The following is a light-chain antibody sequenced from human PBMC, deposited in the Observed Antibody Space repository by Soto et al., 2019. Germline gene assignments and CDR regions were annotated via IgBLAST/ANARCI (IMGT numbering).Light chain of an antibody. J-gene: IGLJ2*01. Sequence: QSVLTQPPSASGSPGQSVTISCAGSSSDIGASNSVSWYQQHPGKVPKLLISEVTKRPSGVPDRFSGSKSGNTASLTVSGLQADDEADYSCGSKAGSNKHVVFGGGTKLTVL. CDR1: SSDIGASNS. V-gene: IGLV2-8*01. CDR3: GSKAGSNKHVV. CDR2: EVT.